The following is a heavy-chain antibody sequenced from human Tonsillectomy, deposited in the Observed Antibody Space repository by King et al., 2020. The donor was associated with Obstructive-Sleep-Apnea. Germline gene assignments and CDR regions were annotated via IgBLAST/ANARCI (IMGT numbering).Heavy chain of an antibody. Sequence: VQLVESGGGVVQPGRSLRLSCAASGFTFNTFGLHWGRQAPGKGLEWVAVISYDGSDKYYADPVKGRFTISRDNSKNTLSLHLNSLRADDTAVYYCAKDRGSGRLVRGDNDYYGMDVWGRGATVTVSS. CDR1: GFTFNTFG. CDR2: ISYDGSDK. J-gene: IGHJ6*02. V-gene: IGHV3-30*18. CDR3: AKDRGSGRLVRGDNDYYGMDV. D-gene: IGHD3-10*01.